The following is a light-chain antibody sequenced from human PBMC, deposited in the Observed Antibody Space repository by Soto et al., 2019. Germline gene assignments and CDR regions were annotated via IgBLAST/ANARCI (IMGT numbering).Light chain of an antibody. CDR3: ATWDDSLNGYV. V-gene: IGLV1-44*01. CDR1: SSNIGNNA. CDR2: SHN. J-gene: IGLJ1*01. Sequence: QSVLTQPPSASGTPGQRVTMSCSGSSSNIGNNAVNWYQHLPGTAPKLLVYSHNQRPSGVSDRFSGAQSGTSASLAISGLQSEDEADYYCATWDDSLNGYVFGPGTKLTVL.